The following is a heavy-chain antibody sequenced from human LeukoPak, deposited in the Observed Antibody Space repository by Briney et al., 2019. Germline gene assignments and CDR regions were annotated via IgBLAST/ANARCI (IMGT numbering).Heavy chain of an antibody. J-gene: IGHJ4*02. Sequence: GGSLRLSCAASGFSFSTYWMSWVRQAPGKGLEWVANIKKDGSEQYYVDSVKGRFTISRDNAKSSLYLQMNSLRAEDTAVYYCASPVVSDYWGQGTLVTVSS. CDR2: IKKDGSEQ. CDR3: ASPVVSDY. CDR1: GFSFSTYW. D-gene: IGHD2-21*01. V-gene: IGHV3-7*01.